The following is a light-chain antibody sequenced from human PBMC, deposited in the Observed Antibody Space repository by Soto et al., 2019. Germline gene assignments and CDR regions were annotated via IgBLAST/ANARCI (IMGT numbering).Light chain of an antibody. J-gene: IGKJ2*01. Sequence: EIVLTQSPATLSLSPGERATLSCRASQSVSSYLAWYQQRLGQAPRLLIYDASNRATGIPARFSGSGPGTDFTLTISSLEPEDFAVYYCKQRRNWPPTFGQGTKLEIK. V-gene: IGKV3-11*01. CDR1: QSVSSY. CDR3: KQRRNWPPT. CDR2: DAS.